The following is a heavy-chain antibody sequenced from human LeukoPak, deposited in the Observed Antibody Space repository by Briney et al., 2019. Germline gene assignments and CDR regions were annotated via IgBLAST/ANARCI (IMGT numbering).Heavy chain of an antibody. CDR2: INHSGST. CDR1: GGSFSGYY. D-gene: IGHD6-13*01. CDR3: ARDLRRDSRLPYHYYMDV. Sequence: PSETLSLTCAVYGGSFSGYYWSWIRQPPGKGLEWIGEINHSGSTNYNPSLKSRVTISVDTSKNQFSLKLSSVTAADTAVYYCARDLRRDSRLPYHYYMDVWGKGTTVTISS. V-gene: IGHV4-34*01. J-gene: IGHJ6*03.